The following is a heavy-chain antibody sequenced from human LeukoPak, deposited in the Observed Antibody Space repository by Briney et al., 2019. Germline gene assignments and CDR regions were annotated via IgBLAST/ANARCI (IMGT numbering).Heavy chain of an antibody. Sequence: ASVKISCKGSGYTFTDYYMHWVQQAPGKGLEWMGLVDPEDGETIYAEKFQGRVTITADTSTDTAYMERSSLRSEDTAVYYCATDLYSSSDYWGQGTLVTVSS. CDR2: VDPEDGET. J-gene: IGHJ4*02. D-gene: IGHD6-6*01. CDR3: ATDLYSSSDY. V-gene: IGHV1-69-2*01. CDR1: GYTFTDYY.